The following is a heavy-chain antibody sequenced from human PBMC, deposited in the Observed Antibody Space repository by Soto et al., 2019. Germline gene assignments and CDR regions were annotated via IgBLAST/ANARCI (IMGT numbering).Heavy chain of an antibody. CDR2: IYYSGST. D-gene: IGHD2-15*01. CDR3: ARNYCSGGSCYPYFDY. J-gene: IGHJ4*02. Sequence: SETLSLTCTVSGGSISSYYRSWIRQPPGKGLEWIGYIYYSGSTNYNPSLKSRVTISVDTSKNQFSLKLSSVTAADTAVYYCARNYCSGGSCYPYFDYWGQGTLVTVSS. CDR1: GGSISSYY. V-gene: IGHV4-59*01.